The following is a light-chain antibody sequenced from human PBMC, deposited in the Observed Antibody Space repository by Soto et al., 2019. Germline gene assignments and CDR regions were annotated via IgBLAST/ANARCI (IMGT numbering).Light chain of an antibody. CDR3: QQYGSLPRT. Sequence: EIVLTQSPGTLSLSPGERATLSCRASQSVTNNFLAWYQQKPGQAPRLLIYGASSWATGIPDRFSGSGSGTDFTLTISSLEPEDFAVYYCQQYGSLPRTFGQGTKVEIK. V-gene: IGKV3-20*01. CDR1: QSVTNNF. J-gene: IGKJ1*01. CDR2: GAS.